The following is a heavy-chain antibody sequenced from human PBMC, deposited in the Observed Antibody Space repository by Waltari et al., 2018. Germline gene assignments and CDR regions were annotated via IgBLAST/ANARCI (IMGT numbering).Heavy chain of an antibody. Sequence: QVQLQQWGAGLLKPSETLSLTCVVYGGPFSDYYWNWIRQPPGKGLEWIGEINQSGSTNYNPSLKSRVTISVDTSKNQFSLKLSSVTAADTAVYYCVRRRTRGSSFDPWGQGTLVTVSS. CDR1: GGPFSDYY. J-gene: IGHJ5*02. V-gene: IGHV4-34*01. D-gene: IGHD3-10*01. CDR3: VRRRTRGSSFDP. CDR2: INQSGST.